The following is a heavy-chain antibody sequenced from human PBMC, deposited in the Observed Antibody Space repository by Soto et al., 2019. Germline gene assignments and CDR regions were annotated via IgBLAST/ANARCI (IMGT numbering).Heavy chain of an antibody. CDR1: GFTFSSCG. J-gene: IGHJ4*02. CDR2: IWFDGSNK. D-gene: IGHD6-6*01. CDR3: AKGFPRRLIAAPFDY. V-gene: IGHV3-33*06. Sequence: QVQLVESGGGVGQPGRSLRLSCAASGFTFSSCGMHWVRQAPGKGLEWVALIWFDGSNKYYADSVKGRFTISRDNSKNTLYLQMNTLRADDTAVYYCAKGFPRRLIAAPFDYWGLGTLVTVSS.